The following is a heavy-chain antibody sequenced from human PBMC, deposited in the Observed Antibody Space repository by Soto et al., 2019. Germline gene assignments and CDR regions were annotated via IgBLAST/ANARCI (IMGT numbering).Heavy chain of an antibody. CDR3: VASPEGTWFMRD. D-gene: IGHD1-7*01. J-gene: IGHJ4*02. CDR2: ISSGDSYI. CDR1: GLTFSSYS. Sequence: EVQLVESGGGLVKPGGSLRLSCAASGLTFSSYSMNWVRQAPGKGLEWVSSISSGDSYIYYADSVRGRFTISRDNAENSLYLQMTSLRVEATAVYYCVASPEGTWFMRDWGQGALVTVSS. V-gene: IGHV3-21*01.